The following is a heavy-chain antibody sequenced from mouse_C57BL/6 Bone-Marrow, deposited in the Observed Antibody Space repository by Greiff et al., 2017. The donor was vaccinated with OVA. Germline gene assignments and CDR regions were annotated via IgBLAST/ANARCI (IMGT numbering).Heavy chain of an antibody. J-gene: IGHJ1*03. Sequence: VQLKESGGGLVQPKGSLKLSCAASGFSFNTYAMNWVRQAPGKGLEWVARIRSKSNNYATYYADSVKDRFTISRDDSESRLYLQMNNMKTEDTAMYYCVRHNYYSGWYVDVWGKGTTVTVSS. D-gene: IGHD1-1*02. V-gene: IGHV10-1*01. CDR2: IRSKSNNYAT. CDR1: GFSFNTYA. CDR3: VRHNYYSGWYVDV.